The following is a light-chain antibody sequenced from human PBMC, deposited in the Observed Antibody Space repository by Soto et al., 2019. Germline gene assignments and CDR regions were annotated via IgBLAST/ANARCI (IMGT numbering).Light chain of an antibody. CDR1: SSDVGGYNY. Sequence: QSVLTQPAYVSGSPGQSITISCTGTSSDVGGYNYVSWYQQHPGKAPKLMIYEVNNRPSGISNRFSGSKSGNTASLTISGLQAEDEADYYCSSFTSTSTYVFGTGTKLTVL. V-gene: IGLV2-14*01. CDR3: SSFTSTSTYV. CDR2: EVN. J-gene: IGLJ1*01.